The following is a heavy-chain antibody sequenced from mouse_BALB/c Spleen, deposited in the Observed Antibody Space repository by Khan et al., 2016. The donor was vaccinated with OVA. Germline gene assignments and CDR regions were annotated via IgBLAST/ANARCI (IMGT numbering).Heavy chain of an antibody. V-gene: IGHV2-9*02. Sequence: VELVESGPGLVAPSQSLSITCTVSGFSLTSYGVHWVRQPPGKGLEWLGVLWAGGSTNYNSALMSRLSISKDNSKKQVFLKMNSLQTDDTAMYYCARPYYGSAWFAYWGQGTLVTVSA. CDR2: LWAGGST. D-gene: IGHD1-1*01. J-gene: IGHJ3*01. CDR1: GFSLTSYG. CDR3: ARPYYGSAWFAY.